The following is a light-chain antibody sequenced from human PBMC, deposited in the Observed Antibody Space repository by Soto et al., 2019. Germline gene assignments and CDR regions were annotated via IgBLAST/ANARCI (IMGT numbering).Light chain of an antibody. J-gene: IGKJ4*01. Sequence: DIQLTQSPSSLSASVGDRVTITCRASQAISSYLAWYQQKPGKVPELLIYATSTLQSGAPSRFNGSGSGTDFTLTIRSLQPEDVATYYCHKYNHAPTFGGGTKVEIK. CDR3: HKYNHAPT. V-gene: IGKV1-27*01. CDR1: QAISSY. CDR2: ATS.